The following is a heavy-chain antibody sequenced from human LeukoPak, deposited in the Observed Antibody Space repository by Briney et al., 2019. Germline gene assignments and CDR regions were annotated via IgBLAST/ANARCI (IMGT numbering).Heavy chain of an antibody. CDR1: GGSISSSSYY. Sequence: SETLSLTCTVSGGSISSSSYYWGWIRQPPGKGLGWIGSIYYSGSTYYNPSLKSRVTISVDTSKNQFSLKLSSVTAADTAVYYCARQHSSGYYSHYWGQGTLVTVSS. V-gene: IGHV4-39*01. CDR3: ARQHSSGYYSHY. J-gene: IGHJ4*02. D-gene: IGHD3-22*01. CDR2: IYYSGST.